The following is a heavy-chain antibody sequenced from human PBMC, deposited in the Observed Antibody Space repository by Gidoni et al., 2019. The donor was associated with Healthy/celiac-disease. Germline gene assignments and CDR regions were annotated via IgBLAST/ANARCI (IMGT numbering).Heavy chain of an antibody. D-gene: IGHD2-8*01. CDR1: GFDFSSYA. J-gene: IGHJ4*02. Sequence: QVKLGESGGGVVRPGRSLSRACAASGFDFSSYAMYWVRQAPGKELEWGAVIWDAGSNKYYADSVKGRFTISRDNSKNTLYLQMNSLRAEDTAVYYCARVLYARGGPSDYWGQGTLVTVSS. V-gene: IGHV3-33*01. CDR2: IWDAGSNK. CDR3: ARVLYARGGPSDY.